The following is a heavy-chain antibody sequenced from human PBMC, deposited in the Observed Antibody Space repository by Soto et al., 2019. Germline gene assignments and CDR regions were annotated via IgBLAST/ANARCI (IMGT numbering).Heavy chain of an antibody. CDR2: INPNSGGT. D-gene: IGHD3-9*01. J-gene: IGHJ6*02. V-gene: IGHV1-2*02. Sequence: YYMHWVRQAPGQGLEWMGWINPNSGGTNYAQKFQGRVTMTRDTSISTAYMELSRLRSDDTAVYYCARRDILTGYDYYYYGMDVWGQGTTVTVSS. CDR3: ARRDILTGYDYYYYGMDV. CDR1: YY.